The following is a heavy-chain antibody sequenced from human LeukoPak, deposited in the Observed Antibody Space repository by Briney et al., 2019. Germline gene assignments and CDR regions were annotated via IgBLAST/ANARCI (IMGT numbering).Heavy chain of an antibody. J-gene: IGHJ6*03. CDR1: GGSINTYY. V-gene: IGHV4-59*01. CDR2: IYYSGST. CDR3: ASSTVADPPYYYYMDV. Sequence: PSETLSLTCTVSGGSINTYYWSWIRQPPGKGLEWIGYIYYSGSTNYNPSLKSRVTISVDTSKNQFSLKLSSVAAADTAVYYCASSTVADPPYYYYMDVWGKGTTVTISS. D-gene: IGHD6-19*01.